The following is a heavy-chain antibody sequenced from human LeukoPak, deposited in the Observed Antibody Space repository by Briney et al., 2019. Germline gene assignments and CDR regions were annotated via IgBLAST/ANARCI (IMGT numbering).Heavy chain of an antibody. Sequence: SETLSLTCSVSGGSISSRNYQWGWIRQPPGKGLEWVGSLYESGSTYYNPSLKSRVTISVDTSKNQFSLRLNSVTAADTAVYYCATGRDDYNRYFQHWGQGTLVTVSS. CDR2: LYESGST. D-gene: IGHD5-24*01. CDR1: GGSISSRNYQ. CDR3: ATGRDDYNRYFQH. J-gene: IGHJ1*01. V-gene: IGHV4-39*07.